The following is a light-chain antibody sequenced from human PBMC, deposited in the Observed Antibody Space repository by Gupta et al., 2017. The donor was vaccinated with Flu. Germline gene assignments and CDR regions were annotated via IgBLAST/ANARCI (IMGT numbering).Light chain of an antibody. V-gene: IGKV1-5*03. CDR1: QSVSSR. J-gene: IGKJ1*01. CDR2: KAS. CDR3: QQYDLYWT. Sequence: VGDRVTITCRASQSVSSRSTWYQQKPRKAPKLLIYKASTLESGVPSRFSGRGSGTEFTITSSSLQPDDFATYYCQQYDLYWTFGQGTKVEIK.